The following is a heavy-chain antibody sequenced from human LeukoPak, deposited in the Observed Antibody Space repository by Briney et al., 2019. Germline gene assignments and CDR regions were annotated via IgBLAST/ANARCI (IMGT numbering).Heavy chain of an antibody. V-gene: IGHV1-69*05. Sequence: SVKVSCKASGGTFSSYAISWVQQAPGQGLEWMGRIIPIFGTANYAQKFQGRVTITTDESTSTAYMELSSLRSEDTAVYYCARGDFHDDYGDYPFDYWGQGTLVTVSS. D-gene: IGHD4-17*01. CDR1: GGTFSSYA. J-gene: IGHJ4*02. CDR3: ARGDFHDDYGDYPFDY. CDR2: IIPIFGTA.